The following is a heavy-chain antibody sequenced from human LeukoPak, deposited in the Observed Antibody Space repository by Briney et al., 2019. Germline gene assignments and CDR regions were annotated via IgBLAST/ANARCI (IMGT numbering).Heavy chain of an antibody. CDR1: GGSISTNGYY. J-gene: IGHJ4*02. V-gene: IGHV4-39*01. D-gene: IGHD3-10*01. CDR2: IYYSGSS. Sequence: SETLSLTCTVSGGSISTNGYYWGWIRQPPGKGLEWIGTIYYSGSSYYNPSLRSRVSISVDTSRTQFSLRLSSVTAADTAVYYCARRMPLRITMVRGVIDNWGQGALVTVSS. CDR3: ARRMPLRITMVRGVIDN.